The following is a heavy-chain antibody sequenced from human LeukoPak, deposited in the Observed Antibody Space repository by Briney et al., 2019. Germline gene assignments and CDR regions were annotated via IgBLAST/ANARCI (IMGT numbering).Heavy chain of an antibody. CDR2: IYHSGST. J-gene: IGHJ4*02. V-gene: IGHV4-30-2*01. D-gene: IGHD3-3*01. CDR3: ARGVRGYDFWSGHPNIHFDY. CDR1: GGSISSGGYS. Sequence: PSQTLSLTCAVSGGSISSGGYSWSWIRQPPGKGLEWIGYIYHSGSTYYNPSLKSRVTISVDTSKNQFSLKLSSVTAADTAVYYCARGVRGYDFWSGHPNIHFDYWGQGTLVTVSS.